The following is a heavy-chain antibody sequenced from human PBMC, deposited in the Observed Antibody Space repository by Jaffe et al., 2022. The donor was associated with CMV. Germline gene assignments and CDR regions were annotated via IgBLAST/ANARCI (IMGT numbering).Heavy chain of an antibody. CDR3: ARHRPVATAVSAFEY. D-gene: IGHD6-13*01. Sequence: EVQLVQSGAEVKKPGESQRISCTASGYKFTNYYISWVRQMPGKGLEWMGRIDPSDSYTNYSPSLDVHVTISVDKSRSIAYLQWTSLRASDTAMYYCARHRPVATAVSAFEYWGQGTLLTVSS. CDR1: GYKFTNYY. CDR2: IDPSDSYT. J-gene: IGHJ4*02. V-gene: IGHV5-10-1*03.